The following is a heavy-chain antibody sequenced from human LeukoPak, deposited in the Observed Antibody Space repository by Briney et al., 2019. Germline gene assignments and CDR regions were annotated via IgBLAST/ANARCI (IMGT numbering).Heavy chain of an antibody. CDR2: ISGSGGST. J-gene: IGHJ4*02. CDR3: AKEGGSGSYPRHFDY. V-gene: IGHV3-23*01. CDR1: GFTFSSYA. Sequence: GGSLRLSCAASGFTFSSYAMSWVRQAPGKGLEWVSAISGSGGSTYYADSVKGRFTISGDNSKNTLYLQMNSLRAEDTAVYYCAKEGGSGSYPRHFDYWGQGTLVTVSS. D-gene: IGHD3-10*01.